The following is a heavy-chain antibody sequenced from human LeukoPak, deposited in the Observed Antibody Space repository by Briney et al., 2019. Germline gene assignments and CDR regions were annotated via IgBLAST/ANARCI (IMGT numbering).Heavy chain of an antibody. CDR2: ISSSSSTI. CDR1: GFTFSSYS. CDR3: ARNPPGPYSNYIRPYYFDY. D-gene: IGHD4-11*01. Sequence: PGGSLRLSCAASGFTFSSYSMNWVRQAPGKGLEWVSYISSSSSTIYYADSVKGRFTISRDNAKNSLYLQMNSLRAEDTAVYYCARNPPGPYSNYIRPYYFDYWGQGTLVTVSS. J-gene: IGHJ4*02. V-gene: IGHV3-48*01.